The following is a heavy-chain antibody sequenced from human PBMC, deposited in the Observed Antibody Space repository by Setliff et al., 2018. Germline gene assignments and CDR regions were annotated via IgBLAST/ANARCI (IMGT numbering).Heavy chain of an antibody. J-gene: IGHJ6*02. D-gene: IGHD1-7*01. Sequence: PSETLSLTCAVYGGSFSTYYWIWIRQPPGKGLEWIGEINHSGSTNYNPSLKSRVTISVDTSKNQFSLKLSSVTAADTAVYYCARFTGTTPYYYGMDVWGQGITVTVSS. CDR1: GGSFSTYY. CDR2: INHSGST. CDR3: ARFTGTTPYYYGMDV. V-gene: IGHV4-34*01.